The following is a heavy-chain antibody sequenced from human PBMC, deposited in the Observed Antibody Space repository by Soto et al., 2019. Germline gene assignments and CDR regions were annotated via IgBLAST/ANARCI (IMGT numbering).Heavy chain of an antibody. D-gene: IGHD2-21*02. Sequence: GGALRLSCEASGFSFSTYSMHWVLQAPGKGLEWVSSIGRRSDIYYADSVKGRFTISRDNAKNSVSLQMNSLRDEDTAVYYCAREETAWPLAYGLDVWGQGTTVTVSS. V-gene: IGHV3-21*01. CDR1: GFSFSTYS. J-gene: IGHJ6*02. CDR2: IGRRSDI. CDR3: AREETAWPLAYGLDV.